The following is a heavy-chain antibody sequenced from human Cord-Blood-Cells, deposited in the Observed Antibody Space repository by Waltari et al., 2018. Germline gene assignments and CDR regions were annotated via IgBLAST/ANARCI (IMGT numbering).Heavy chain of an antibody. CDR3: AREIAAAGFDY. Sequence: QVQLQESGRGMVKTSETLSITCTVSGGSISSYYWSWIRQPPGKGLEWIGYIYYSGSTNYNPALKSRVTISVDTSKNRFSLNLSSVTAADTAVYYCAREIAAAGFDYWGQGTLVTVSS. D-gene: IGHD6-13*01. V-gene: IGHV4-59*01. J-gene: IGHJ4*02. CDR1: GGSISSYY. CDR2: IYYSGST.